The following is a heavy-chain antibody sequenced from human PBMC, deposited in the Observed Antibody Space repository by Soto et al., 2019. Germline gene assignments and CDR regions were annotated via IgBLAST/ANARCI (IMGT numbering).Heavy chain of an antibody. Sequence: QVQLQESGPGLVKPSGTLSLTCAVSGGSISSSNWWSWVRQPPGQGLEWIGEIYHSGSTNYNPSLKSRVTISVDKSKNQFSLKLSSVTAADTAVYYCARVYADSGSYQRYYFDYWGQGTLVTVSS. D-gene: IGHD1-26*01. V-gene: IGHV4-4*02. CDR2: IYHSGST. CDR1: GGSISSSNW. CDR3: ARVYADSGSYQRYYFDY. J-gene: IGHJ4*02.